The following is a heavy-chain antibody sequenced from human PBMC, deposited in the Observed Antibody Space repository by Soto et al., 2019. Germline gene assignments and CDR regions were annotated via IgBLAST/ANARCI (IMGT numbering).Heavy chain of an antibody. CDR2: ISTDGSST. Sequence: GGSLRLSCAASGFTFSANWMHWVRQAPGKGLVWVSRISTDGSSTRYADSVKGRFTIFRDNAKKTLYLQMNSLRAEDTAVYYCARHTLYYRWGQGTLVTSPQ. D-gene: IGHD2-15*01. J-gene: IGHJ5*02. V-gene: IGHV3-74*01. CDR3: ARHTLYYR. CDR1: GFTFSANW.